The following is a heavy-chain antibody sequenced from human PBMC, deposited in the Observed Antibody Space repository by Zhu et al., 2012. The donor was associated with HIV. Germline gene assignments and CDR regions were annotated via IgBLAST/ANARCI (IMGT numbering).Heavy chain of an antibody. D-gene: IGHD3-22*01. Sequence: AASGFTFSSYAMSWVRQAPGKGLEWVSAISGSGGSTYYADSVKGRFTISRDNSKNTLYLQMNSLRAEDTAVYYCAKITRVVVIGALDFQHWGQGTLVTVSS. CDR2: ISGSGGST. J-gene: IGHJ1*01. V-gene: IGHV3-23*01. CDR3: AKITRVVVIGALDFQH. CDR1: GFTFSSYA.